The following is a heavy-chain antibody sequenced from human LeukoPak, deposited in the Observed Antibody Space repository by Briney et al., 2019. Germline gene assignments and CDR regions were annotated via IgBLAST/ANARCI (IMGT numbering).Heavy chain of an antibody. CDR3: ARAGSTWLAFDV. J-gene: IGHJ3*01. CDR2: INSDGSST. D-gene: IGHD5-18*01. CDR1: EFAFSNYW. V-gene: IGHV3-74*01. Sequence: GGSLRLSCAASEFAFSNYWMHWVRQAPGKGLVWVSRINSDGSSTRYADFVKGRFTISRDNAENTLHLQLNSLRAADTAVYYFARAGSTWLAFDVWGQGTMVTVSP.